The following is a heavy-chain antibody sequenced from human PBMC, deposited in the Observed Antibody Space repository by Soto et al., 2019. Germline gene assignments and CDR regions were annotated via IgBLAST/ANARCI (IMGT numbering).Heavy chain of an antibody. D-gene: IGHD6-19*01. CDR3: TTLAPVAGTAF. J-gene: IGHJ1*01. V-gene: IGHV3-15*01. CDR1: GFTFSNAW. Sequence: GGSLRLSCAVSGFTFSNAWMTWVRQAPGKGLEWVGRIKSKSDGGTTDYAAPVKGRFIISRDDSKNTLSLQMNSLKTEDTAVYYCTTLAPVAGTAFWGQGTLVTVSS. CDR2: IKSKSDGGTT.